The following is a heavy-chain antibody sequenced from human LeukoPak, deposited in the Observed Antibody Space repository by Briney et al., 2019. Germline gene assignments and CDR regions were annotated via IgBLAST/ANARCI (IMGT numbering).Heavy chain of an antibody. V-gene: IGHV5-51*01. Sequence: GESLQISCQGSGYSFTSYWIGWVRQMPGKGLEWMGIIYPGDSDTRYSPSFQGQVTISADKSISTAYLQWSSLKASDAAMYYCARHYTMYSSGFDPWGQGTLVTVSS. CDR1: GYSFTSYW. CDR2: IYPGDSDT. D-gene: IGHD6-19*01. J-gene: IGHJ5*02. CDR3: ARHYTMYSSGFDP.